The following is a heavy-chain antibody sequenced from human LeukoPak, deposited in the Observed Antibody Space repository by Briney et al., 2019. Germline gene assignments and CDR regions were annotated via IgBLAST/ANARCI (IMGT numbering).Heavy chain of an antibody. CDR1: GGTFSGYA. Sequence: GASVTVSCKASGGTFSGYAISWVRQAPGQGLEWMGGIIPIFCTANYAQKFQGRVTITADESTSTAYMELSSLRSEHQAVDYWPRDSGYVSAFDIWGQGTMVTVSS. J-gene: IGHJ3*02. V-gene: IGHV1-69*13. CDR2: IIPIFCTA. D-gene: IGHD5-12*01. CDR3: PRDSGYVSAFDI.